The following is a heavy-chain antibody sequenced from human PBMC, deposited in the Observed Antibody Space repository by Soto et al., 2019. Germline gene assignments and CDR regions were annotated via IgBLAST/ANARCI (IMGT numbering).Heavy chain of an antibody. CDR2: FYYSGST. Sequence: QVQLQESGPGLVKPSETLSLTCTVSGGSISSYYWSWIRQPPGKGLEWIGDFYYSGSTNYNPSLKSRVTISVDTSKNQFSLKLSSVTAADTAVYYCARGRGGWFINQLLNAFDIWGQGTMVTVSS. J-gene: IGHJ3*02. CDR3: ARGRGGWFINQLLNAFDI. D-gene: IGHD2-2*01. CDR1: GGSISSYY. V-gene: IGHV4-59*01.